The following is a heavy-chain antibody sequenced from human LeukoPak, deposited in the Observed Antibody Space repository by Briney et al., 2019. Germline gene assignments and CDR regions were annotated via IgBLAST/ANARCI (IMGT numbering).Heavy chain of an antibody. CDR1: GYTFTSYD. Sequence: ASVKVSCKASGYTFTSYDINWVRQATGRGLVWMGWMNPNSGNTGYAQKFQGRVTMTRNTSISTAYMELSSLRSEDTAVYYCARGAIVVVVAAHIDYWGQGTLVAVSS. D-gene: IGHD2-15*01. CDR3: ARGAIVVVVAAHIDY. V-gene: IGHV1-8*01. J-gene: IGHJ4*02. CDR2: MNPNSGNT.